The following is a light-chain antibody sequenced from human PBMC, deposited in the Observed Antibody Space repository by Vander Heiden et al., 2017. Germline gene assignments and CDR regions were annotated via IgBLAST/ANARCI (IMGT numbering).Light chain of an antibody. CDR2: DVS. V-gene: IGLV2-11*01. Sequence: QSALTQPRPVSGSPGQSVTISCTGTSSDVGGYNYVSWYQQRPGKAPKLMIYDVSKRPSGVPDRFSGSKSGNTASLTISGLQAEDEADYYCCSYAGSYTFWVFGGGTKLTVL. J-gene: IGLJ3*02. CDR1: SSDVGGYNY. CDR3: CSYAGSYTFWV.